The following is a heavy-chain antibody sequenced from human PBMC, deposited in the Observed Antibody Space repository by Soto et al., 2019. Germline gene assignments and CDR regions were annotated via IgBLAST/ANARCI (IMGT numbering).Heavy chain of an antibody. Sequence: QVQLVQSGAEVKKPGSSVKVSCKASGGTFSNNAISWVRQAPGQGLEWMGGIIPISGTTNYAQRFQARVTITADESTSTAYMELSTLSSKDTVVYFCARTPEYLLRKYSYGFNWFDPWGQGTMVTVSS. D-gene: IGHD5-18*01. CDR1: GGTFSNNA. CDR3: ARTPEYLLRKYSYGFNWFDP. J-gene: IGHJ5*02. CDR2: IIPISGTT. V-gene: IGHV1-69*01.